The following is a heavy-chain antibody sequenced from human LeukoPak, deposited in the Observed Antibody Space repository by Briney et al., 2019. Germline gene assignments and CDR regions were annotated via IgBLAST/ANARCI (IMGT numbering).Heavy chain of an antibody. Sequence: KPSETLSLTCTGSGGPISRYYWSWIRQPPGKGLEWIGYIYYSGTTDYNPSLKSRLTMSVDTSKNQFSLKLSSVTAADTAVYYCARKANCISGSCRYFDYWGQGTPVTVSS. CDR2: IYYSGTT. D-gene: IGHD2-21*01. CDR1: GGPISRYY. J-gene: IGHJ4*02. V-gene: IGHV4-59*01. CDR3: ARKANCISGSCRYFDY.